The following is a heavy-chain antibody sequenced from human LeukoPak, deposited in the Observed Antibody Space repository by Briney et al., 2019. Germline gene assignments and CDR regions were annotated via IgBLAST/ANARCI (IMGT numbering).Heavy chain of an antibody. CDR3: AKGLSASGRFNAFDI. CDR1: EFTFNNYA. Sequence: SGGSLRLFCVASEFTFNNYAMNWVRQAPGKGLEWVAAISGGAHSTYHADSVRGRFTISRDNSKNTLYLQMNSLRVDDTAVYHCAKGLSASGRFNAFDIWGQGTMVTVSS. V-gene: IGHV3-23*01. CDR2: ISGGAHST. J-gene: IGHJ3*02. D-gene: IGHD3-3*01.